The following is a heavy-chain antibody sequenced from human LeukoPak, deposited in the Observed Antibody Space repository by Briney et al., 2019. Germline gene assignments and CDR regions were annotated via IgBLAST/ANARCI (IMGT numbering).Heavy chain of an antibody. CDR1: GYTFTRYG. J-gene: IGHJ4*02. CDR3: ALPTGIAAAGIDY. Sequence: ASVKVSCKASGYTFTRYGVAWVRQAPGQRLERMGWINAGNGNTKYSQKFQGRVTITRDTSASTAYMELSSLRSEDTAVYYCALPTGIAAAGIDYWGQGTLVTVSS. CDR2: INAGNGNT. D-gene: IGHD6-13*01. V-gene: IGHV1-3*01.